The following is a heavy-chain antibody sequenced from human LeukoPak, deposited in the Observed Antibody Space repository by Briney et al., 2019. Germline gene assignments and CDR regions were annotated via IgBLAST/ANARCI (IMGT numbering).Heavy chain of an antibody. D-gene: IGHD6-19*01. CDR2: IRSKTNSYAT. CDR3: TRDYSGWYASDY. J-gene: IGHJ4*02. Sequence: GGSLRLSCAACGFTFSGSAMHWVRQASGKGLEWVGRIRSKTNSYATAYAASVKGRFTISRDDSKNTAYLQMNSLKTEDTAIYYCTRDYSGWYASDYWGQGALVTVSS. CDR1: GFTFSGSA. V-gene: IGHV3-73*01.